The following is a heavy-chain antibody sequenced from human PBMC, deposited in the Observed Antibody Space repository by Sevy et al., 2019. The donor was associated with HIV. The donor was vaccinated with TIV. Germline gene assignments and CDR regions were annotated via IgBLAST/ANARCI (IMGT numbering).Heavy chain of an antibody. Sequence: GGSLRLSCAASGFTFSNYWMSWVRQAPGKGLELVANIKKDGSEKYYVDSVKGRFTISRDNAKNSLYLQMNSLRVEDTALYYCARDCSSTSCLWGLDVWGQGTSVTVSS. D-gene: IGHD2-2*01. CDR2: IKKDGSEK. J-gene: IGHJ6*02. CDR3: ARDCSSTSCLWGLDV. CDR1: GFTFSNYW. V-gene: IGHV3-7*03.